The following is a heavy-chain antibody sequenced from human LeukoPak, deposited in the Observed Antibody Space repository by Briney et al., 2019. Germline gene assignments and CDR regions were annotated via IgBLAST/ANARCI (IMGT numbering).Heavy chain of an antibody. CDR3: ARQRQLVGQGADY. D-gene: IGHD6-6*01. J-gene: IGHJ4*02. V-gene: IGHV5-51*01. CDR1: GYSFTSYW. Sequence: GESLKISCKGSGYSFTSYWIGWVRQMPGKGLEWMGIIYPGDSDTRYSPSFQGQVTISADKSIGTAYLQWSSLKASDTAMYYCARQRQLVGQGADYWGQGTLVTVSS. CDR2: IYPGDSDT.